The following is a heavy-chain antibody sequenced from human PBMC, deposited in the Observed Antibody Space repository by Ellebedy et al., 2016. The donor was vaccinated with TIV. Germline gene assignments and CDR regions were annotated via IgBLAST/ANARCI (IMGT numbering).Heavy chain of an antibody. CDR3: ARALRTHSITMVRGALGY. Sequence: SVKVSXXASAGTFSSYAISWVRQAAGQGLEWMGGIIPIFGTANYAQKFQGRVTITADESTSTAYMELSSLRSEDTAVYYCARALRTHSITMVRGALGYWGQGTLVTVSS. CDR2: IIPIFGTA. J-gene: IGHJ4*02. D-gene: IGHD3-10*01. CDR1: AGTFSSYA. V-gene: IGHV1-69*13.